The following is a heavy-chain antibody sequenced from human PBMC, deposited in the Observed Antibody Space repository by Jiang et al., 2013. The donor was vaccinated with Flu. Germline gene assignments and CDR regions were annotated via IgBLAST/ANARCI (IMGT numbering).Heavy chain of an antibody. CDR2: IIPIFGTA. J-gene: IGHJ5*02. CDR3: ARSARSHYDGSGHYSNYFDP. Sequence: GAEVKKPGSSVKVSCKASGGTFSTYAISWVRQAPGQGLEWMGGIIPIFGTANYVQNFQDRVTITADESTSTVFMELSSLTSEDTAVYYCARSARSHYDGSGHYSNYFDPWGQGTLLTVSS. CDR1: GGTFSTYA. V-gene: IGHV1-69*01. D-gene: IGHD3-22*01.